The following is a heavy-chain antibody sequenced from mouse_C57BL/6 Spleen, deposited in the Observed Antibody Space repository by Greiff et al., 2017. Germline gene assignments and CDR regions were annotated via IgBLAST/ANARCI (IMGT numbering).Heavy chain of an antibody. J-gene: IGHJ2*01. CDR1: GYSFTGYY. V-gene: IGHV1-42*01. CDR3: ARSGDGYFFFDY. Sequence: VQLQQSGPELVKPGASVKISCKASGYSFTGYYMNWVKQSPEKSLEWIGEINPSTGGTTYNQKFKAKATLTVDKSSSTAYMQLKRLTSEDSAVYYCARSGDGYFFFDYWGQGTTLTVSS. D-gene: IGHD2-3*01. CDR2: INPSTGGT.